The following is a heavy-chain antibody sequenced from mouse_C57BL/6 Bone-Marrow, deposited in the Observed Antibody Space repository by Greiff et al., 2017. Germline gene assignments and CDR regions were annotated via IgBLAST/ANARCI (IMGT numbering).Heavy chain of an antibody. CDR1: GYSITSGYY. CDR3: ARGNYDGFYYAMDY. J-gene: IGHJ4*01. D-gene: IGHD2-4*01. CDR2: ISYDGNN. V-gene: IGHV3-6*01. Sequence: VQLQQSGPGLVKPSQSLSLTCSVTGYSITSGYYWNWIRQFPGNKLEWMGYISYDGNNNYNPSLKNRISITRDTSKNQFFLKLNSVTTEDTATYYCARGNYDGFYYAMDYWGQGTSVTVSS.